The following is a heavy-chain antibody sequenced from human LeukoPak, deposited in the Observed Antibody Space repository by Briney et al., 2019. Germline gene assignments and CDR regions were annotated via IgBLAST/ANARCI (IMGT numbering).Heavy chain of an antibody. J-gene: IGHJ6*03. V-gene: IGHV3-20*04. CDR1: VFTFDDYG. CDR3: ARVAYCGGDCYTDYYYYYMDV. Sequence: GGSLRLSCAASVFTFDDYGMSWVRQAPGKGLEWVSGINWNGGSTGYADSVKGRFTISRDNAKNSLYLQMNSLRAEDTALYYCARVAYCGGDCYTDYYYYYMDVWGKGTTVTVSS. CDR2: INWNGGST. D-gene: IGHD2-21*02.